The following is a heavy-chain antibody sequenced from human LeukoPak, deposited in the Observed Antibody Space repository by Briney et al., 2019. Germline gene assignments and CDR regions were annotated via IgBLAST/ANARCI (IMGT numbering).Heavy chain of an antibody. D-gene: IGHD2-15*01. CDR1: GFTFSSAW. V-gene: IGHV3-15*01. Sequence: PGGSLRLSCAASGFTFSSAWLSWVRQAPGKGLEWVGRFKSKTDGGTTDYAAPVKGRFTISRDDSKNKRYLQMNSLKTEDTAVYYCTTEGYCSGGNCYSYDNWGQGTLVTVSS. J-gene: IGHJ4*02. CDR3: TTEGYCSGGNCYSYDN. CDR2: FKSKTDGGTT.